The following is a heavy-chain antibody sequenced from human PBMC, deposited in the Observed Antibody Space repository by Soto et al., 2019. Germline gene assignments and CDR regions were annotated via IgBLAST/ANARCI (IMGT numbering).Heavy chain of an antibody. CDR2: IWYDGSKK. J-gene: IGHJ6*02. V-gene: IGHV3-33*08. Sequence: PWGSLRLSCAAPVFTFSSFGMHWVRQAPGKGLAWVSLIWYDGSKKSYGDSVKGRFTISRDNSRNTVYLQMNSLRADDTAVYYCARDASYYSLWSGYYPSRNGMDVWGQGTTVTVSS. CDR3: ARDASYYSLWSGYYPSRNGMDV. D-gene: IGHD3-3*01. CDR1: VFTFSSFG.